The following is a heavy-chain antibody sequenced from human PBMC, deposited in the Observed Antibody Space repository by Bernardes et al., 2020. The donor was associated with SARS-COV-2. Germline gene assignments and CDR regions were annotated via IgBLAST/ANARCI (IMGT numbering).Heavy chain of an antibody. J-gene: IGHJ4*02. CDR3: ARDPADCSSTSCPGQGDY. D-gene: IGHD2-2*01. CDR1: GGSISSYY. CDR2: IYTSGST. V-gene: IGHV4-4*07. Sequence: SETLSLTCTVSGGSISSYYWSWIRQPAGKGLEWIGRIYTSGSTNYNPSLKSRVTMSVDTSKNQFSLKLSSVTAADTAVYYCARDPADCSSTSCPGQGDYWGQGTLVTVSS.